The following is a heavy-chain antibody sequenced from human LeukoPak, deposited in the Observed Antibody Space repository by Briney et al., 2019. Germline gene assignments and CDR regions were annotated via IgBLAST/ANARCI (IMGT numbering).Heavy chain of an antibody. CDR2: INPNSGGV. J-gene: IGHJ4*02. CDR1: GYTFNSFF. V-gene: IGHV1-2*02. Sequence: ASVKVSCKASGYTFNSFFIHGVRRAPGQGLEGMGWINPNSGGVNYAQTFQGRIALTRDTSATTVYMELTSLTSDDTAVYYCARGGVYSSSSADYWGLGTLVTVSS. CDR3: ARGGVYSSSSADY. D-gene: IGHD6-6*01.